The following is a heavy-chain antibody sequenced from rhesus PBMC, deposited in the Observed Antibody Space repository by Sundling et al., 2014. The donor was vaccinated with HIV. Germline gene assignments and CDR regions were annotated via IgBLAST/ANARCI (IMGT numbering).Heavy chain of an antibody. V-gene: IGHV2-95*01. CDR1: GFSGNTAGTG. CDR2: IYWNDSK. CDR3: ARHSSGSFDY. D-gene: IGHD6-31*01. Sequence: QVTLKESGPALVKPTQTLTLTCTFSGFSGNTAGTGVGWIRQPPGKTLEWLASIYWNDSKFYSTSLKTRLTISKDASKNQVVLTMTNMDPVDTATYYCARHSSGSFDYWGQGILVTVSS. J-gene: IGHJ4*01.